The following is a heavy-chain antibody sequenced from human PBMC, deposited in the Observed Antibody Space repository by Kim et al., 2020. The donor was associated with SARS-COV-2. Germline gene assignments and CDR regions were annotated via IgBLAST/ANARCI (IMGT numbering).Heavy chain of an antibody. D-gene: IGHD3-22*01. J-gene: IGHJ3*02. CDR3: ARTYYDSSGYYAFDI. Sequence: SVKNRTTITPDTSKNQFSLQLNSVTPENTAVYYCARTYYDSSGYYAFDIWGQGTMVTVSS. V-gene: IGHV6-1*01.